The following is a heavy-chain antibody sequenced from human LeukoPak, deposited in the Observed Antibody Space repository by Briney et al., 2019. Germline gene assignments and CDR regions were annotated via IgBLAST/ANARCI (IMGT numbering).Heavy chain of an antibody. D-gene: IGHD6-19*01. CDR2: ISVYSGNI. V-gene: IGHV1-18*01. Sequence: GASVKVSCKAPGYTFTSYGISWVRQAPGQGLEWMGWISVYSGNIHYAQKLQGRVTMTTDTFTSTAYMELRSLTSDDTAIYYCARDAPSVAVAGGPDYWGQGTLVSVSS. CDR1: GYTFTSYG. CDR3: ARDAPSVAVAGGPDY. J-gene: IGHJ4*02.